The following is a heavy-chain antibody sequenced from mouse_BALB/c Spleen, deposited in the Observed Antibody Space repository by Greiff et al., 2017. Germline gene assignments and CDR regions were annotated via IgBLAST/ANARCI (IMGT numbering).Heavy chain of an antibody. CDR3: ARVTTAAYWYFDV. D-gene: IGHD1-2*01. V-gene: IGHV5-12-2*01. J-gene: IGHJ1*01. CDR2: ISNGGGST. Sequence: DVILVESGGGLVQPGGSLKLSCAASGFPFSSYTMSWVRPTPEKKLEWVAYISNGGGSTYYPDTVKGRFTISRDNAKNTLYLQMSSLKSEDTAMYYCARVTTAAYWYFDVWGAGTTVTVSS. CDR1: GFPFSSYT.